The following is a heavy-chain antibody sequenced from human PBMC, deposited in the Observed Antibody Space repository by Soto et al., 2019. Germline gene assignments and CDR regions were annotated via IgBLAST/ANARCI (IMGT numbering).Heavy chain of an antibody. Sequence: PGGSLRLSCAASGFTFSSYWMHWVRQAPGKGLVWVSRINSDGSSTSYADSVKGRFTISRDNAKNTLYLQMNSLRAEDTAVYYCARRKGGYYYYYGMDVWGQGTTVTVSS. CDR2: INSDGSST. CDR1: GFTFSSYW. CDR3: ARRKGGYYYYYGMDV. J-gene: IGHJ6*02. V-gene: IGHV3-74*01. D-gene: IGHD2-15*01.